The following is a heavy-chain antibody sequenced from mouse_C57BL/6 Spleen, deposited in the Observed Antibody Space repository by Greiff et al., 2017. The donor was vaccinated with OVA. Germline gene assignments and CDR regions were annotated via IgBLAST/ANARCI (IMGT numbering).Heavy chain of an antibody. CDR1: GYSITSGYY. CDR2: ISYDGSN. J-gene: IGHJ3*01. D-gene: IGHD2-2*01. Sequence: EVKLMESGPGLVKPSQSLSLTCSVTGYSITSGYYWNWIRQFPGNKLEWMGYISYDGSNNYNPSLKNRISITRDTSKNQFFLKLNSVTTEDTATYYCARGEGFYYGYSWFAYWGQGTLVTVSA. V-gene: IGHV3-6*01. CDR3: ARGEGFYYGYSWFAY.